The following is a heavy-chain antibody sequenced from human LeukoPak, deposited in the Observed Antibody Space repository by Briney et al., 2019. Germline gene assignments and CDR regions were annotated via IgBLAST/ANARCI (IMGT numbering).Heavy chain of an antibody. CDR1: GYTFTSYG. CDR2: INPNSGGT. D-gene: IGHD3-10*01. Sequence: ASVKVSCKASGYTFTSYGISWVRQAPGQGLEWMGWINPNSGGTNYAQKFQGRVTMTRDTSISTAYMELSRLRSDDTAVYYCASLYYGSGSQDYWGQGTLVTVSS. J-gene: IGHJ4*02. V-gene: IGHV1-2*02. CDR3: ASLYYGSGSQDY.